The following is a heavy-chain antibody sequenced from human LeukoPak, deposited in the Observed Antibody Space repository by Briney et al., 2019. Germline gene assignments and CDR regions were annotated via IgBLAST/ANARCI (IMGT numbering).Heavy chain of an antibody. CDR2: ISYDGSNK. CDR1: GFTFSSYG. J-gene: IGHJ4*02. Sequence: GGSLRLSCAASGFTFSSYGMHWVRQAPGKGLEWVAVISYDGSNKYYADSVKGRFTISRDNSENTLYLQMNSLRAEDTAVYYCAKDPGDYSFDYWGQGTLVTVSS. D-gene: IGHD3-10*01. V-gene: IGHV3-30*18. CDR3: AKDPGDYSFDY.